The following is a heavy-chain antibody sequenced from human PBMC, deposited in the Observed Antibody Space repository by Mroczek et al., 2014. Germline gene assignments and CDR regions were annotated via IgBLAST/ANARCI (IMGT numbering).Heavy chain of an antibody. CDR2: IYYSGST. CDR1: GGSISSYY. CDR3: ARAGVYYDSSGYYGY. Sequence: VQLQQWGPGLVKPSETLSLTCTVSGGSISSYYWSWIRQPPGKGLEWIGYIYYSGSTNYNPSLKSRVTISVDTSKNQFSLKLSSVTAADTAVYYCARAGVYYDSSGYYGYWGQGTLVTVSS. D-gene: IGHD3-22*01. V-gene: IGHV4-59*01. J-gene: IGHJ4*02.